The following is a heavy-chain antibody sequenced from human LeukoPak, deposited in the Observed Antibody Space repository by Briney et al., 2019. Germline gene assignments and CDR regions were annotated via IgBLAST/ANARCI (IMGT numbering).Heavy chain of an antibody. Sequence: GGSLRLSCAASGFTFSNHGMHWVRQAPGKGLEWVAFIQYDGGNEYYAESVKGRFAISRDNSKNTLYLQMNSLRAEDTAVYYCAKDCGTGSYFPDHWGQGTLVTVSS. CDR2: IQYDGGNE. D-gene: IGHD3-10*01. J-gene: IGHJ4*02. CDR1: GFTFSNHG. CDR3: AKDCGTGSYFPDH. V-gene: IGHV3-30*02.